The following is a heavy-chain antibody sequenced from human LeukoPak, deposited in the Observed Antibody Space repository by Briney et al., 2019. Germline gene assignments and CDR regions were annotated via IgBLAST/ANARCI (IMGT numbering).Heavy chain of an antibody. CDR2: IRYDGGET. Sequence: QPGGSLRLSCAASGFTFNRRGMHWVRQAPGKGLEWVAFIRYDGGETFYADFVKGRFTISRDNSKNTLYLQMITLRAEDTAVYYCARAETYYDSSTDSYVRGAFDIWGQGTMVTISS. J-gene: IGHJ3*02. CDR3: ARAETYYDSSTDSYVRGAFDI. V-gene: IGHV3-30*02. CDR1: GFTFNRRG. D-gene: IGHD3-22*01.